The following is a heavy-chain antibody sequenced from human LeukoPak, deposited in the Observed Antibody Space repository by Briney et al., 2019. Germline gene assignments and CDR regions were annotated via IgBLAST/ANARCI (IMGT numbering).Heavy chain of an antibody. CDR2: ITWNSGSR. CDR1: GFTFDDYA. Sequence: GRSLRLSCAASGFTFDDYAMHWVRQVPGKGLEWVSGITWNSGSRGYADSVKGRFTISRDNAKNSLYLQMNSLSPENTALYYCAKEAGRDDFWDYFDCWGQGTLVTVSS. V-gene: IGHV3-9*01. D-gene: IGHD5-24*01. CDR3: AKEAGRDDFWDYFDC. J-gene: IGHJ4*02.